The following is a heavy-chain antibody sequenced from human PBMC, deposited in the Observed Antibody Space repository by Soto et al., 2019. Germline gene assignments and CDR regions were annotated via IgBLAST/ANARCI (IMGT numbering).Heavy chain of an antibody. J-gene: IGHJ6*02. CDR1: GFTFSSYD. V-gene: IGHV3-13*01. CDR2: IGTAGDT. CDR3: ARADIAVAGTSDYYYGMDV. D-gene: IGHD6-19*01. Sequence: PGGSLRLSCAASGFTFSSYDMHWVRQATGKGLEWVSAIGTAGDTYYPGSVKGRFTISRENAKNSLYLQMNSLRAGDTAVYYCARADIAVAGTSDYYYGMDVWGQGTTVTVSS.